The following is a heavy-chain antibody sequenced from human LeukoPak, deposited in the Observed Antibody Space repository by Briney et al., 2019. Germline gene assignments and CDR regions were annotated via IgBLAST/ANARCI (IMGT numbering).Heavy chain of an antibody. J-gene: IGHJ4*02. CDR2: INHSGST. Sequence: SETLSLTCAVYGGSFSGYYWSWIRQPPGKGLEWIGEINHSGSTNYNPSLKSRVTISVDTSKNQFSLKLSSVTAADTAVYYCAREESGYPRNWGQGTLVTVSS. CDR3: AREESGYPRN. D-gene: IGHD3-22*01. CDR1: GGSFSGYY. V-gene: IGHV4-34*01.